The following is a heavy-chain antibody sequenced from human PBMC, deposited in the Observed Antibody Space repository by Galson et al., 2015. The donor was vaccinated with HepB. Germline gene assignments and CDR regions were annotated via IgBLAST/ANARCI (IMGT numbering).Heavy chain of an antibody. D-gene: IGHD6-19*01. V-gene: IGHV3-21*01. J-gene: IGHJ4*01. CDR1: GFSFNSYS. CDR3: ARDRYRGSSGWDFDY. Sequence: SLRLSCAASGFSFNSYSMNWVRQTPGKGLEWVSCISSSSSYIYYADSVKGRFTISRDNAKSSLYLQMNSLRAEDTAVYYCARDRYRGSSGWDFDYWGQGSLVTVSS. CDR2: ISSSSSYI.